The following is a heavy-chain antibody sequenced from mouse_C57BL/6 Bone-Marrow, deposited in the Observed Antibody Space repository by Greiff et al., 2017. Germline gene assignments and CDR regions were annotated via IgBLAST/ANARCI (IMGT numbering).Heavy chain of an antibody. CDR3: ASPSYGGSSKAMDY. CDR1: GYAFTNYL. CDR2: INPGSGGT. D-gene: IGHD1-1*01. Sequence: QVQLQQSGAELVRPGTSVKVSCKASGYAFTNYLIEWVKQRPGQGLEWIGVINPGSGGTNYNEKFKGKATLTADKSSSTAYMQLSSLTSEDSAVYVCASPSYGGSSKAMDYWGQGTSVTVSS. J-gene: IGHJ4*01. V-gene: IGHV1-54*01.